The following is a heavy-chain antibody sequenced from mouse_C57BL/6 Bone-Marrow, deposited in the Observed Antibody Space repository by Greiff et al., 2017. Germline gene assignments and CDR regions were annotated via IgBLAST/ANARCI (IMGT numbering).Heavy chain of an antibody. CDR3: AWAMDY. CDR2: IYPGDGYT. CDR1: GYAFSSSG. J-gene: IGHJ4*01. V-gene: IGHV1-82*01. Sequence: QVHVKQSGPELVKPGASVTISCKASGYAFSSSGMNWVKQRPGKGLEWIGRIYPGDGYTNYNGKFKGKVTLTEDKSTSTAYMQLIRLTSADSAVYLCAWAMDYWGQGTSVTVSS.